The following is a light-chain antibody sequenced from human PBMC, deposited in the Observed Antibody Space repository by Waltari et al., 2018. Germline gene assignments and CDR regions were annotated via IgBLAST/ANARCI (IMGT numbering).Light chain of an antibody. CDR1: SGHTNNI. V-gene: IGLV4-69*01. J-gene: IGLJ3*02. Sequence: QLVLTQSPSASAPLGASVSLTCTLRSGHTNNINAWPQQHRKKVTRYWMKVNSDGSQNKGDKMPERFSGSSSGAERYLTISSLQSEDEADYYCQTGGHGTWVFGGGTKLTVL. CDR3: QTGGHGTWV. CDR2: VNSDGSQ.